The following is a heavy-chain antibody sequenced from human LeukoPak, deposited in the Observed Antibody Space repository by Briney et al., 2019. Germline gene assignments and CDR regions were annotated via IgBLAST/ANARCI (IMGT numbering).Heavy chain of an antibody. CDR1: GFTFDDYA. V-gene: IGHV3-43*02. CDR2: ISGDGGST. Sequence: GGSLRLSCAASGFTFDDYAMHWVRQAPGKGLEWVSLISGDGGSTYYADSVKGRFTISGDNSKNSLYLQMNSLRTEDTALYYCAKGDYDFWSGYYSRVDYWGQGTLVTVSS. J-gene: IGHJ4*02. CDR3: AKGDYDFWSGYYSRVDY. D-gene: IGHD3-3*01.